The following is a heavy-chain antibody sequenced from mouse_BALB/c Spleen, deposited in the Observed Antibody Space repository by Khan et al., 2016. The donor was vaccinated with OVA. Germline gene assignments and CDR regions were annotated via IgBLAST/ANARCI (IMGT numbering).Heavy chain of an antibody. CDR1: GYSFTSYL. D-gene: IGHD2-12*01. CDR3: TRGGYSSFAY. Sequence: VQLKESGTVLARPGASVKMSCKASGYSFTSYLIHWVKQRPGQGLEWIGDIFPGHSDTTYSQKFKDKAKLTAGTSANTAYMELSSLTNEDSAVYYCTRGGYSSFAYWGQGTLVTVSA. J-gene: IGHJ3*01. CDR2: IFPGHSDT. V-gene: IGHV1-5*01.